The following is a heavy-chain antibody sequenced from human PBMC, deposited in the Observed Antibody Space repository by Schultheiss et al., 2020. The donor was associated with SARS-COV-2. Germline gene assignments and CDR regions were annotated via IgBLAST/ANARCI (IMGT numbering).Heavy chain of an antibody. CDR3: ARGLRFLEWLLYDYHYYGMDV. D-gene: IGHD3-3*01. Sequence: GGSLRLSCAASGFTFSSYWMHWVRQAPGKGLVWVSRINSDGSSTSYADSVKGRFTISRDNAKNTLYLQMNSLRAEDTAVYYCARGLRFLEWLLYDYHYYGMDVWGQGTTVTVSS. CDR1: GFTFSSYW. CDR2: INSDGSST. J-gene: IGHJ6*02. V-gene: IGHV3-74*01.